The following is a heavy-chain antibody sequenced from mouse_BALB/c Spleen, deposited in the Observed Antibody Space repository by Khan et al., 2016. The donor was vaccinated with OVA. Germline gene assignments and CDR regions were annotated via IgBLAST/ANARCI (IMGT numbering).Heavy chain of an antibody. J-gene: IGHJ3*01. V-gene: IGHV1S137*01. CDR1: GYTFTDFT. CDR3: GRGGGGDRFAY. Sequence: VQLQQSGAELVRPGVSVKISCKGSGYTFTDFTMHWVKQSHTKFLEWIGVISTYYGDATYNQKFKGKATMTVDKSSSPAYMELASLTSEVSALFYSGRGGGGDRFAYWGQGTLVTVSA. CDR2: ISTYYGDA.